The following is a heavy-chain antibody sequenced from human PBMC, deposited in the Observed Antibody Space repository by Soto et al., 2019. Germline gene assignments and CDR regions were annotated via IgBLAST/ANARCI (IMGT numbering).Heavy chain of an antibody. CDR1: GFRFRDYW. CDR3: AAYCYTMTCTHFHGYS. J-gene: IGHJ5*02. CDR2: IKQDESDK. D-gene: IGHD3-16*02. Sequence: GSLRLSCAVSGFRFRDYWMSWVRQAPGKGLEWVANIKQDESDKYYVDSVKGRFTISRDNAKNALYLQMNSLRVEDTAVYYCAAYCYTMTCTHFHGYSWGQGTQVTVSS. V-gene: IGHV3-7*03.